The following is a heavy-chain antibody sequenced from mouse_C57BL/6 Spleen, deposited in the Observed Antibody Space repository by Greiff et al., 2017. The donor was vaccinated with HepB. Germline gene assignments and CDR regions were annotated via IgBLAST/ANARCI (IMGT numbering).Heavy chain of an antibody. D-gene: IGHD1-1*01. CDR1: GYAFSSSW. J-gene: IGHJ2*01. CDR3: ARGVTTVVEYYFDY. CDR2: IYPGDGDT. Sequence: VQLVESGPELVKPGASVKISCKASGYAFSSSWMNWVKQRPGKGLEWIGRIYPGDGDTNYNGKFKGKATLTADKSSSTAYMQLSSLTSEDSAVYFCARGVTTVVEYYFDYWGQGTTLTVSS. V-gene: IGHV1-82*01.